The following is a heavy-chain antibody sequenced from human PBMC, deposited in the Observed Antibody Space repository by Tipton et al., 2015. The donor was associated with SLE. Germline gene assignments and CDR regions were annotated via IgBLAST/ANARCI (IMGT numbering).Heavy chain of an antibody. Sequence: GSLRLSCSASGFTFSSYAMDWVRQAPGKGLEWVSSISSSSSYIYYADSVKGRFTISRDNAKNSLYLQMNSLRAEDTAVYYCARVYDSSGYFPWGQGTLVTVSS. CDR1: GFTFSSYA. CDR3: ARVYDSSGYFP. V-gene: IGHV3-21*01. CDR2: ISSSSSYI. J-gene: IGHJ5*02. D-gene: IGHD3-22*01.